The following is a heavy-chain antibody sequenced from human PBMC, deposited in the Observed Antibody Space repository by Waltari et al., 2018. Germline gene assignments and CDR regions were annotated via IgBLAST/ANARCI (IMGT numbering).Heavy chain of an antibody. CDR1: GGSFSGYY. CDR2: INHSGST. J-gene: IGHJ6*03. V-gene: IGHV4-34*01. Sequence: QVQLQQWGAGLSKPSETLSLTCAVYGGSFSGYYWSWIRQPPGKGLEWIGEINHSGSTNYNPSLKRRVTISVDTSKNQFALKLSSVTAADTAVYYCARGGGSRNMDVWGKGTTVTVSS. D-gene: IGHD1-26*01. CDR3: ARGGGSRNMDV.